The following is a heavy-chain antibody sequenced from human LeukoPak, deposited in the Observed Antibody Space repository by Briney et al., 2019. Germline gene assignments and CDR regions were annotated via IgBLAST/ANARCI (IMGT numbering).Heavy chain of an antibody. CDR1: GFSFSDYL. V-gene: IGHV3-7*01. Sequence: QAGGSLRLSCVVSGFSFSDYLMSWVRQAPGKGLEWVANIKKDGSEKYYVDSVKGRFTISRDNAKNSLYLQMNSLRAEDTAVYYCARDFYYGSGASPNWFDPWGQGTLVTVSS. D-gene: IGHD3-10*01. J-gene: IGHJ5*02. CDR2: IKKDGSEK. CDR3: ARDFYYGSGASPNWFDP.